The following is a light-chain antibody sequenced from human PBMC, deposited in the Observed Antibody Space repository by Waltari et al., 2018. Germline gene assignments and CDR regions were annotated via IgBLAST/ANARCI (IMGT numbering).Light chain of an antibody. CDR3: QHYLRLPVT. J-gene: IGKJ1*01. V-gene: IGKV3-20*01. CDR1: ESVSRA. CDR2: GAS. Sequence: EIVLTPSPGTLTLSVGERATVSCRASESVSRALAWYQQKPGQAPRLLIYGASPRATGIPDRFSGSGSGTDFSLTISRLEPDDFAVYYCQHYLRLPVTFGQGTTVEI.